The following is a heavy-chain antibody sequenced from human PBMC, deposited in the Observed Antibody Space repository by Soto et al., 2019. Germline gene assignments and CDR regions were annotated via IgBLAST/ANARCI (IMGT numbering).Heavy chain of an antibody. CDR1: GYTFTGYY. Sequence: ASVKVSCKASGYTFTGYYMHWVRQAPGQGLEWMGWINPNSGGTTYAQKFQGWVTMTRDTSISTAYMELSRLRSDDTAVYYCARGLIAARLDAFDIWGQGTMVTVSS. J-gene: IGHJ3*02. V-gene: IGHV1-2*04. D-gene: IGHD6-6*01. CDR2: INPNSGGT. CDR3: ARGLIAARLDAFDI.